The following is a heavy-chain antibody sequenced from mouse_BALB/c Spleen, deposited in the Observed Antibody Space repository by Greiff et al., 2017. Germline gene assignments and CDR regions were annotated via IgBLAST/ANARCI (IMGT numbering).Heavy chain of an antibody. CDR2: IDPANGNT. CDR1: GFNIKDTY. D-gene: IGHD1-1*01. V-gene: IGHV14-3*02. CDR3: ACYYYGSSYWFAY. Sequence: VQLQQSGAELVKPGASVKLSCTASGFNIKDTYMHWVQQRPEQGLEWIGRIDPANGNTKYDPKFQGKATITADTASNTAYLQLSSLTSEDTAVYYCACYYYGSSYWFAYWGQGTLVTVSA. J-gene: IGHJ3*01.